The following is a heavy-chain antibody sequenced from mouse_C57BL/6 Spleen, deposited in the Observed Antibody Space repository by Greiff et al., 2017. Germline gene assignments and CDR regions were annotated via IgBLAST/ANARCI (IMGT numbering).Heavy chain of an antibody. D-gene: IGHD4-1*01. CDR2: IDPETGGT. Sequence: VQLQQSGAELVRPGASVTLSCKASGYTFTDYEMHWVKQTPVHGLEWIGAIDPETGGTAYNQKFKGKAILTADKSSSTAYMELRSLTSEDSAVYYCTRGGTGTWYFDVWGTGTTVTVSS. CDR3: TRGGTGTWYFDV. V-gene: IGHV1-15*01. CDR1: GYTFTDYE. J-gene: IGHJ1*03.